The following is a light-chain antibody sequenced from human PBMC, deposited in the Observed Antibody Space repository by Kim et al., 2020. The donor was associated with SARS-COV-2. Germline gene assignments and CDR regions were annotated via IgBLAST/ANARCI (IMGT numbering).Light chain of an antibody. Sequence: PGDRATRSCRASQSVDSNYLAWYQQKPGQAPRLLIDGAYSRAAGIPDRFTGSGSATDFTLTISRLEPEDFAVYFCQQYGGSPPLTFGGGTKVDIK. CDR2: GAY. J-gene: IGKJ4*01. CDR1: QSVDSNY. V-gene: IGKV3-20*01. CDR3: QQYGGSPPLT.